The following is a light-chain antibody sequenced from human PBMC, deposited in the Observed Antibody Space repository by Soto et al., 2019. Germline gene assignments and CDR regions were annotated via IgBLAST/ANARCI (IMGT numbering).Light chain of an antibody. CDR1: QSVSSSY. Sequence: EILLTQSPGTLSLSPGERPTLSCRASQSVSSSYLAWYQQKPGQATRLLIYGASSRATGIPDRFRSSGSGTDFSITISRLEPEDFAVYYCHQYDSWTFGQGTKVDIK. J-gene: IGKJ1*01. CDR3: HQYDSWT. CDR2: GAS. V-gene: IGKV3-20*01.